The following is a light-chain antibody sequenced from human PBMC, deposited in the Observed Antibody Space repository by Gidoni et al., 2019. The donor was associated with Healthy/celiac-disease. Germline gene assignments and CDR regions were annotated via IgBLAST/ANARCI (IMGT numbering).Light chain of an antibody. Sequence: DTVMTQSPLSLPVTPGEPASISCRSSQSLLHSNGYNYLDWYLQKPGQSPQLLIYLGSNRASGVPDRFSGSGSGTDFTLKISRLEAEDVGVYYCMQALQIWTFGQGTKVEIK. CDR2: LGS. V-gene: IGKV2-28*01. J-gene: IGKJ1*01. CDR3: MQALQIWT. CDR1: QSLLHSNGYNY.